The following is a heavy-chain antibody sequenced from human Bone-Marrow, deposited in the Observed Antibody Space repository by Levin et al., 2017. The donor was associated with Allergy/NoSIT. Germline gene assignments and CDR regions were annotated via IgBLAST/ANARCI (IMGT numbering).Heavy chain of an antibody. CDR1: GGSISSYY. Sequence: PSETLSLTCTVSGGSISSYYWSWIRQPPGKGLEWIGYIYYSGSTNYNPSLKSRVTISVDTSKNQFSLKLSSVTAADTAVYYCARAPDIVVVVAAEYYFDYWGQGTLVTVSS. J-gene: IGHJ4*02. D-gene: IGHD2-15*01. V-gene: IGHV4-59*01. CDR2: IYYSGST. CDR3: ARAPDIVVVVAAEYYFDY.